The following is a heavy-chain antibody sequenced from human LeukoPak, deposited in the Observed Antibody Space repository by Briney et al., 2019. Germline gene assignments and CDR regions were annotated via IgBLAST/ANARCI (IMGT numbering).Heavy chain of an antibody. CDR3: ARDSVDTNRRLDY. Sequence: SGGSLRLSCAASGFTFSSYSMNWVRQAPGKGLEWVSSISSSSSDIYYADSLKGRFTISRHNAKNSLYLQMNSLRAEDTAVYYCARDSVDTNRRLDYWGQGTLVTVSS. CDR2: ISSSSSDI. D-gene: IGHD5-18*01. J-gene: IGHJ4*02. CDR1: GFTFSSYS. V-gene: IGHV3-21*01.